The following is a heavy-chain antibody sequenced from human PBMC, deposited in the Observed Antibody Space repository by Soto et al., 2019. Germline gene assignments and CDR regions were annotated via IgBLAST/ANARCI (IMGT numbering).Heavy chain of an antibody. V-gene: IGHV3-74*01. CDR1: GFIFKMYW. D-gene: IGHD3-10*01. Sequence: GGSLRLSCAASGFIFKMYWMHWVRQSPGKGLVWISRIYNDGTYSDYADSVRGRFTISRDNVNDTLYLQMNKLRAEDSCLYYCTRGPRPISTGTGAYWGQGTQVTVSS. CDR3: TRGPRPISTGTGAY. J-gene: IGHJ4*02. CDR2: IYNDGTYS.